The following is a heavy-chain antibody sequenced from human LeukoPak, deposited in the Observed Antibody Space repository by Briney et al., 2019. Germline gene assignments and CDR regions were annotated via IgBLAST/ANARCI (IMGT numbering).Heavy chain of an antibody. D-gene: IGHD3-9*01. CDR1: GFTFSSYW. CDR3: AREPPLGYYKPLPRLDY. V-gene: IGHV3-7*01. J-gene: IGHJ4*02. CDR2: IKQDGSEK. Sequence: PGGSLRLSCAASGFTFSSYWMSWVRQAPGKGLEWVANIKQDGSEKYYVDSVKGRFTISRDNAKNSLYLQMNSLRAEDTAVYYCAREPPLGYYKPLPRLDYWGQGTLVTVSS.